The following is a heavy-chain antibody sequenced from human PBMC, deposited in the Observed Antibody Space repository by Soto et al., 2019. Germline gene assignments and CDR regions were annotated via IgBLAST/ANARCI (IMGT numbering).Heavy chain of an antibody. CDR3: ASSAGLDHLLNYYGLNV. CDR1: GGTFTSTA. CDR2: IFPVLGTP. V-gene: IGHV1-69*01. Sequence: QVHLVQSSAEVKKPGSSVKVSCKASGGTFTSTAFSWVRQAPGQGLEWMGGIFPVLGTPNYAQKFQARVTITADASTTTVHMELSSLRSDDTAVYYCASSAGLDHLLNYYGLNVWGQGTTVTVSS. J-gene: IGHJ6*02. D-gene: IGHD6-13*01.